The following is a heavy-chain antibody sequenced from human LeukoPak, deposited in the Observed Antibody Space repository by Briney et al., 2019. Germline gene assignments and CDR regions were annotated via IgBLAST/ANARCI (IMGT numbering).Heavy chain of an antibody. CDR1: GASVSSGGYY. D-gene: IGHD2/OR15-2a*01. Sequence: SETLSLTCTVSGASVSSGGYYWSWFRQTPGKGLEWIGYTYHSGSPFHNPSLKGRATISLDSSRNQFSLKLTSVTAADTAVYYCRVTTNVSNYIDVWGKGTTVIVSS. CDR3: RVTTNVSNYIDV. J-gene: IGHJ6*03. CDR2: TYHSGSP. V-gene: IGHV4-30-2*01.